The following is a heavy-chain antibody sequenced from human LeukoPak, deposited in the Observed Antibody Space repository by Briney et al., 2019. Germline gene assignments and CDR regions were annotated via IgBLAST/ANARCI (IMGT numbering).Heavy chain of an antibody. CDR1: GYSISSGYY. CDR2: IYHSGST. V-gene: IGHV4-38-2*02. CDR3: ARAGTTSPLNY. D-gene: IGHD1-7*01. J-gene: IGHJ4*02. Sequence: SETLSLTCTVSGYSISSGYYWGWIRQPPGKGLEWIGSIYHSGSTYYNPSLKSRVTISVDTSKNQFSLKLSSVTAADTAVYYCARAGTTSPLNYWGQGTVVTVSS.